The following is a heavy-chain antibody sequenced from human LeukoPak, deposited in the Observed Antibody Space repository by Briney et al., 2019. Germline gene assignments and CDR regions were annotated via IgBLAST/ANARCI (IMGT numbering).Heavy chain of an antibody. V-gene: IGHV3-23*01. D-gene: IGHD1-1*01. CDR2: ISGSGGST. Sequence: PGGSLRLSCAASGFTFSSYAMSWVRQAPGKGLEWVSAISGSGGSTYYADSVKGRFTISRDNSENTLYPQMNSLRAEDTAVYYCAKDPTTGTTPNWFDPWGQGTLVTVSS. J-gene: IGHJ5*02. CDR3: AKDPTTGTTPNWFDP. CDR1: GFTFSSYA.